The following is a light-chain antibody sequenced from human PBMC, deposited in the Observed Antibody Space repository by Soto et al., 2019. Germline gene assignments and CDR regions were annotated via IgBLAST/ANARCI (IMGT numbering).Light chain of an antibody. CDR3: QQANSYPWT. CDR1: QGVSDW. Sequence: DIQMTQSPSSVSASVGDSVTITCRASQGVSDWVAWYQQKPGEAPKLLIYGSSSLLSGVPSRFSGTRSGTDFTLTISSLQPEDFATYYRQQANSYPWTFGQGTKVDIK. J-gene: IGKJ1*01. V-gene: IGKV1-12*01. CDR2: GSS.